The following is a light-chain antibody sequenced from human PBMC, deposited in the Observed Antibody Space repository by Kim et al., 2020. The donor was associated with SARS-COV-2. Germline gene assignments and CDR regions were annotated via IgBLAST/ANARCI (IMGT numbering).Light chain of an antibody. CDR3: QAWDSSTPNLV. CDR2: QDS. CDR1: KLGDKY. J-gene: IGLJ2*01. Sequence: SYELTQPPSVSVSPGQTASITCSGDKLGDKYACWYQQKPGQSPVLVIYQDSKRPSGIPERFSGSNSGNTATLTISGTQAMDEADYYCQAWDSSTPNLVFGGGTQLTVL. V-gene: IGLV3-1*01.